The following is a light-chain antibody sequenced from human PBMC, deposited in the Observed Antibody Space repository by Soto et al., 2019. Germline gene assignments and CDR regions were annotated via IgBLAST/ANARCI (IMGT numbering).Light chain of an antibody. Sequence: EIVLKQSPGTLSLSPGERATLSCRASQSVSSSYLAWYQQKPGQAPRLLISGASTGATGLPSRFSGSGSGTDFTLTISRLEPEDFAVYYCQQYDSSPKTFGQGTNVDI. CDR1: QSVSSSY. CDR2: GAS. V-gene: IGKV3-20*01. J-gene: IGKJ1*01. CDR3: QQYDSSPKT.